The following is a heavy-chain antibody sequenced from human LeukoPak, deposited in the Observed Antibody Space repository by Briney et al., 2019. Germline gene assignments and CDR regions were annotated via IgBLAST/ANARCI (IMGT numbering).Heavy chain of an antibody. J-gene: IGHJ3*02. V-gene: IGHV1-8*01. CDR2: MNPNSGNT. Sequence: ASVTVSCKASGYTFTSYDINWVRQATGQGLEWMGWMNPNSGNTGYAQKFQGRVTMTRNTSISTAYMELSSLRSEDTAVYYCARVFGTYCTNGVCYKPPDAFDIWGQGTMVTVSS. D-gene: IGHD2-8*01. CDR3: ARVFGTYCTNGVCYKPPDAFDI. CDR1: GYTFTSYD.